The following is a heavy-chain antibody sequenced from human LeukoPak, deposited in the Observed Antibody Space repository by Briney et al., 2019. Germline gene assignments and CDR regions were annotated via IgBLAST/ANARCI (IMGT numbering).Heavy chain of an antibody. J-gene: IGHJ4*02. CDR1: GFTFSSYE. V-gene: IGHV3-48*03. CDR2: NSNTERTI. Sequence: GGSLKLSCAASGFTFSSYEMNWVRQAPGKGLEWVSYNSNTERTIYYADSVRGRFTISRDNAKNSLYLQMRSLRAEDTAVYYCARARPQMATSYSDYWGQGTLVTVSS. CDR3: ARARPQMATSYSDY. D-gene: IGHD5-12*01.